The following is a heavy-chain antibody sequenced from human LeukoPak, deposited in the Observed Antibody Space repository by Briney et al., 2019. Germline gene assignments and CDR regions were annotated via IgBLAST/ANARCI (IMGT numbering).Heavy chain of an antibody. CDR1: GGTISSSSGYF. J-gene: IGHJ4*02. V-gene: IGHV4-39*02. D-gene: IGHD3-22*01. CDR2: IYYSGND. Sequence: SETLSLTCTVSGGTISSSSGYFWAWIRQPPGEGLEWIGSIYYSGNDYYNPSLKSRVTISVDTSKNHFSLKLSSVTAADTAVYYCARVLTTYYYDSSGYYDYWGPGTLVTVSS. CDR3: ARVLTTYYYDSSGYYDY.